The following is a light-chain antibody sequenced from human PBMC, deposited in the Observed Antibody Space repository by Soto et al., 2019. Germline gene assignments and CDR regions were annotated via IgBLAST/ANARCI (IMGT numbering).Light chain of an antibody. J-gene: IGLJ1*01. V-gene: IGLV1-40*01. CDR3: QSYGTGLSGLYV. Sequence: QSVLTQPPSVSGAPGQRVTISCTGSNSNIGAGRDVHWYQQLPGTAPKFLISGSNHRPSGVPDRFSVFKSGASAFLAIAGLRADDEGDYLCQSYGTGLSGLYVFGTGTKVTVL. CDR1: NSNIGAGRD. CDR2: GSN.